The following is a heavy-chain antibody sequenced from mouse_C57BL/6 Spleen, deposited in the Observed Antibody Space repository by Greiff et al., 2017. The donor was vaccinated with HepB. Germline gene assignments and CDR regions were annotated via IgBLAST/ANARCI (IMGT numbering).Heavy chain of an antibody. CDR3: ARQGFTTVVSYFDV. Sequence: EVQVVESGGGLVQPGGSLKLSCAASGFTFSDYYMYWVRQTPEKRLEWVAYISNGGGSTYYPDTVKGRFTISRDNAKNTLYLQMSRLKSEDTAMYYCARQGFTTVVSYFDVWGTGTTVTVSS. CDR2: ISNGGGST. CDR1: GFTFSDYY. D-gene: IGHD1-1*01. J-gene: IGHJ1*03. V-gene: IGHV5-12*01.